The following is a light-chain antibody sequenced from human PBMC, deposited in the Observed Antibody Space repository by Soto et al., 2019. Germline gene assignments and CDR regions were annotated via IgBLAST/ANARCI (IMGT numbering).Light chain of an antibody. V-gene: IGKV3-20*01. CDR3: QQYGSSPPLT. CDR1: QSVSSSY. J-gene: IGKJ4*01. CDR2: GAS. Sequence: EIVLTQSPGTVSLSPGERATLSCRASQSVSSSYLAWYQQRPGQAPRLLIYGASNRATDIPDRFSGSGSRSDFTLTISRLEPEDFVVYYCQQYGSSPPLTFGGGTKVDIK.